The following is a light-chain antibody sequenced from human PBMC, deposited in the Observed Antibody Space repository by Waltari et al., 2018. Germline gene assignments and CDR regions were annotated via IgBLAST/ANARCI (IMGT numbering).Light chain of an antibody. CDR2: CAS. CDR1: YSVLYSPNQKTY. CDR3: QQHYTAPVT. V-gene: IGKV4-1*01. J-gene: IGKJ2*01. Sequence: DIVITPSPAYLALFLGARATIHLKSNYSVLYSPNQKTYLAWYQQKPGQPPNLLIYCASTRESGIPDRFSGSGSGTNFTLTISSLQAEDVAVYYCQQHYTAPVTFGQGTKLEI.